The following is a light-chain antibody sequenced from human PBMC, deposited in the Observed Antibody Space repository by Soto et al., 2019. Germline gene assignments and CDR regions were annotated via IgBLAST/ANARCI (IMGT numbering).Light chain of an antibody. CDR1: QDTGSD. CDR2: AAS. J-gene: IGKJ4*01. Sequence: ATQMTQSPSSLSASVGDRVTITCRASQDTGSDLGWYQQKPGKAPKLLIYAASVLQGGVPSRFSGSGSGTDFTLTISNLQPEDFATYYSLQDHSGLSFGGGTRVEIK. CDR3: LQDHSGLS. V-gene: IGKV1-6*01.